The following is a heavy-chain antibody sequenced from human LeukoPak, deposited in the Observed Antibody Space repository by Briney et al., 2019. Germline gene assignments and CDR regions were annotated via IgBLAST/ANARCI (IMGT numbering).Heavy chain of an antibody. D-gene: IGHD1-26*01. Sequence: AGGSLRLSCAASGSTFDDYAMHWVRQAPGKGLEWVSGISWNSGSIGYADSVKGRFTISRDNSENTPYLQMNSLRAEDTAVYYCAKGDIKVGATNFDYWGQGTLVTVSS. CDR3: AKGDIKVGATNFDY. CDR1: GSTFDDYA. CDR2: ISWNSGSI. J-gene: IGHJ4*02. V-gene: IGHV3-9*01.